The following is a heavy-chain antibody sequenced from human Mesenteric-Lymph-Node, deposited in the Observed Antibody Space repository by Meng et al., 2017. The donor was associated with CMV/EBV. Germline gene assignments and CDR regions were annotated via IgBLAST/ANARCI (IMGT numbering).Heavy chain of an antibody. CDR2: IHYGGSA. D-gene: IGHD2-15*01. J-gene: IGHJ4*01. CDR1: GGSVSSHNYY. V-gene: IGHV4-61*01. Sequence: SETLSLTCSVSGGSVSSHNYYWTWIRQPPGKGLEWIGYIHYGGSANYNPSLESRVVISVDTSKNQFSLKLSSVTAADTAVYYCAKDRWDLRLRAYYFDSWGHGTLVTVSS. CDR3: AKDRWDLRLRAYYFDS.